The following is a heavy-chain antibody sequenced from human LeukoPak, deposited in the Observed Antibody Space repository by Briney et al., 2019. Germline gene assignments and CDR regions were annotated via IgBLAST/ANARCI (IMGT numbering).Heavy chain of an antibody. D-gene: IGHD5-18*01. V-gene: IGHV1-69*04. CDR1: GGTFSSYA. Sequence: GSSVKVSCKASGGTFSSYAISWVRQAPGQGLEWMGRIIPILGIANYAQKFQGRVTITADKSTSTAYMELSSLRSEDTAVYYCARDGGGYGYALDYWGQGTLVTVSS. J-gene: IGHJ4*02. CDR3: ARDGGGYGYALDY. CDR2: IIPILGIA.